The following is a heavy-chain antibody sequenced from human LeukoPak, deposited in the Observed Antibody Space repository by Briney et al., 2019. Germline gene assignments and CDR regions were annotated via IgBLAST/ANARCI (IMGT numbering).Heavy chain of an antibody. J-gene: IGHJ5*02. CDR1: GNSFGNYY. Sequence: PSETLSLTCTVSGNSFGNYYRSWIRHPAGKGLEWIGRIYTSGSTTYNPSLKSRVTMSVDTSKNQFSLKLSSVTGADTAIYYCARGQGATVPQVGKYWFDPWGQGTRVTVSS. V-gene: IGHV4-4*07. CDR3: ARGQGATVPQVGKYWFDP. D-gene: IGHD1-26*01. CDR2: IYTSGST.